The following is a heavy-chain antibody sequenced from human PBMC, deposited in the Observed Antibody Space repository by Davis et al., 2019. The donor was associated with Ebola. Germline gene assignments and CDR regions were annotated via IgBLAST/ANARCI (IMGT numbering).Heavy chain of an antibody. Sequence: GKSLKISCAASGFTFSSYGMHWVRQAPGKGLEWVAVISYDGSNKYYADSVKGRFTISRDNAKNSLYLQMDSLRAEDTAVYYCARERWGPGLDVWGKGTTVTVSS. CDR3: ARERWGPGLDV. CDR2: ISYDGSNK. V-gene: IGHV3-30*03. J-gene: IGHJ6*04. D-gene: IGHD1-26*01. CDR1: GFTFSSYG.